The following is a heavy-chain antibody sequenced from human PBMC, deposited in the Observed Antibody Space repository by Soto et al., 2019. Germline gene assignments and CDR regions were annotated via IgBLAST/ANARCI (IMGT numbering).Heavy chain of an antibody. CDR2: IWYDGSNK. D-gene: IGHD2-15*01. Sequence: QVQLVESGGGVVQPGRSLRLSCAASGFTFSSYGMHWVRQAPGKGLEWVAVIWYDGSNKYYADSVKGRFTISRDNSKNQLYLQMNRLRAEDTAVYYCATRSNCRGGSCYSGYFDYWGQGTLVTVSS. V-gene: IGHV3-33*01. J-gene: IGHJ4*02. CDR1: GFTFSSYG. CDR3: ATRSNCRGGSCYSGYFDY.